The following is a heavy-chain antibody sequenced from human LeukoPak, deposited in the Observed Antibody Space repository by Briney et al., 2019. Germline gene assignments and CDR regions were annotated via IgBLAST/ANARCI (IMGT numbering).Heavy chain of an antibody. J-gene: IGHJ4*02. Sequence: PGRSLRLSCAASGFTFSSYGMHWVRQAPGKGLEWVAVIWYDGSNKYYADSVKGRFTISRDNSKNTLYLQMNSLRAEDTAVYYCANGLGGSSSPDYYFDYWGQGTLVTLSS. CDR1: GFTFSSYG. CDR2: IWYDGSNK. V-gene: IGHV3-33*06. CDR3: ANGLGGSSSPDYYFDY. D-gene: IGHD6-6*01.